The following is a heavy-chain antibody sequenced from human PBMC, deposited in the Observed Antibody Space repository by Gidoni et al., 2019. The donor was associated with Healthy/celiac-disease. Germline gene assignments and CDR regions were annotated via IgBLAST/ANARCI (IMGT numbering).Heavy chain of an antibody. CDR2: INHSGST. D-gene: IGHD3-3*01. V-gene: IGHV4-34*01. CDR3: ASHYDFWSGYN. CDR1: GGSFSGYY. Sequence: QVQLQQWGAGLLKPSETLSLTCAVYGGSFSGYYWSWIRQPPGKGLEWIGEINHSGSTNYNPSLKSRVTISVDTSKNQFSLKLSSVTAADTAVYYCASHYDFWSGYNWGQGTLVTVSS. J-gene: IGHJ4*02.